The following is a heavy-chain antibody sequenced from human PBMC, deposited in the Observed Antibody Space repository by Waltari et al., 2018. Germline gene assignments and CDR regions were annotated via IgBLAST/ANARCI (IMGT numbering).Heavy chain of an antibody. CDR2: INSDGSSI. Sequence: EVQLVEAGGDIVQPGGSLRLSCAASGLRFINYWMHWVRQVPGKGLVWVSRINSDGSSISYSDSVKGRFTISRDNSKNMLYLQLNSLRAEDTAVYYCARKGGRGYTYGPFYYDSWGQGTLVTVSS. V-gene: IGHV3-74*01. CDR3: ARKGGRGYTYGPFYYDS. J-gene: IGHJ4*02. CDR1: GLRFINYW. D-gene: IGHD5-18*01.